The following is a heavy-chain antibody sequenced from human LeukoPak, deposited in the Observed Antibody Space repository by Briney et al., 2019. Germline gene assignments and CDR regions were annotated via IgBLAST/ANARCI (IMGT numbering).Heavy chain of an antibody. CDR3: TRDSSYVDYSTAFDY. CDR2: SGSTT. CDR1: GFIFSNYA. J-gene: IGHJ4*02. D-gene: IGHD4-17*01. V-gene: IGHV3-23*01. Sequence: GGSLRLSCAASGFIFSNYAMTWVRQAPGKGLEWVSSSGSTTDYSDSVKGRFTISRDNSKNTLYLQMNSLRADDTAVYYCTRDSSYVDYSTAFDYWGQGALVTVSS.